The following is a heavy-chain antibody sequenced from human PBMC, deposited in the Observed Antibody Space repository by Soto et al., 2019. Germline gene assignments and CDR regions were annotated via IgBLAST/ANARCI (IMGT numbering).Heavy chain of an antibody. V-gene: IGHV3-9*01. CDR3: AKDRRGTVTTGLYDY. Sequence: EVQLVESGGGLVQPGRSLRLSCAASGFTFDDYAMHWVRQAPGKGLEWVSGISWNSGSIGYADSVKGRFTISRDNAKNSLYLQMNSLRAEDTALYYCAKDRRGTVTTGLYDYWGQGTLVTVSS. CDR1: GFTFDDYA. CDR2: ISWNSGSI. D-gene: IGHD4-17*01. J-gene: IGHJ4*02.